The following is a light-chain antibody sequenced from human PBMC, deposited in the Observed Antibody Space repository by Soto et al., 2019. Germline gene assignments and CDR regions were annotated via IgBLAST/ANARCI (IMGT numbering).Light chain of an antibody. CDR1: QSISSW. V-gene: IGKV1-5*01. CDR2: DAS. J-gene: IGKJ2*01. CDR3: QQYNSYSYT. Sequence: DIQMTQSPSTLSASVGXRVTITCRASQSISSWLAWYQQKPGKAPKLLIYDASSLESGVPSRFSGSGSGTEFTLTISSLQPDDFATYYCQQYNSYSYTFGQGTKADIK.